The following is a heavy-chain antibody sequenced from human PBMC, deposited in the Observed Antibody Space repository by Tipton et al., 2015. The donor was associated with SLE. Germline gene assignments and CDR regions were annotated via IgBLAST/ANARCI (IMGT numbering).Heavy chain of an antibody. V-gene: IGHV4-61*08. D-gene: IGHD3-10*01. J-gene: IGHJ3*02. CDR2: IYHTGST. CDR1: GASISTEGYY. Sequence: LRLSCVVSGASISTEGYYWSWIRQPPKQGLEWIGWIYHTGSTDYNPSLKSRVAISVDTSKNQFSLRLSSVTAADTAVYYCARDYYGSGFDAFDIWGQGTMVTVSS. CDR3: ARDYYGSGFDAFDI.